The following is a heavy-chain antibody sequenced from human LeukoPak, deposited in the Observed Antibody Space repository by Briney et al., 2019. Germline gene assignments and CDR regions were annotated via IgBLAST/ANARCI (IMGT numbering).Heavy chain of an antibody. J-gene: IGHJ4*02. D-gene: IGHD1-26*01. CDR3: ANQAYSQFDY. V-gene: IGHV3-7*01. CDR2: ISPDGSAE. CDR1: GFAFSSYW. Sequence: GGSLRLSCVASGFAFSSYWMSWVRRAPGKGLELVANISPDGSAEDYVDSVRGRLAISRDNAKRSLYLQMNSLSPEDTAVYYCANQAYSQFDYWGQGTLVSVSS.